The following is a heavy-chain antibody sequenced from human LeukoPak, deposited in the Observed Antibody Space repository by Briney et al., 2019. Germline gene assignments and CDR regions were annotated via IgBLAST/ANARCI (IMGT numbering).Heavy chain of an antibody. J-gene: IGHJ3*02. CDR3: VESPYYYDSSGYNNNDAFDI. CDR1: GGTFSSYA. V-gene: IGHV1-69*04. Sequence: ASEKVSCKASGGTFSSYAISWVRQAPGQGLEWMGRIIPILGIANYAQKFQGRVTITADKSTSTAYMELSSLRSEDTAVYYCVESPYYYDSSGYNNNDAFDIWGQGTMVTVSS. CDR2: IIPILGIA. D-gene: IGHD3-22*01.